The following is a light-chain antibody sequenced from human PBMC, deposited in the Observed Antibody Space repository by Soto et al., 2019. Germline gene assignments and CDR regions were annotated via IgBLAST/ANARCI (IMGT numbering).Light chain of an antibody. CDR1: QSVSSSS. CDR2: GAS. J-gene: IGKJ1*01. Sequence: EIVLTQSPGTLSLSPGGRATLSCRASQSVSSSSLAWYQQKPGQTPRLLIYGASNRATGIPDRFSGSGSGTDFTLTISRLEPEDSAVYYCQQYGTSPPMWTFGQGTKVEI. V-gene: IGKV3-20*01. CDR3: QQYGTSPPMWT.